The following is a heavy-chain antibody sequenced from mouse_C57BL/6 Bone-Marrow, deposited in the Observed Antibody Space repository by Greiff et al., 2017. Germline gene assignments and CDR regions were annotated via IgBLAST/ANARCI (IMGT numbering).Heavy chain of an antibody. CDR2: IWRGGST. D-gene: IGHD1-1*01. Sequence: QVQLQQSGPGLVQPSQSLSITCTVSGFSLTSYGVHWVRQSPGKGLEWLGVIWRGGSTDYNAAFMSRLSITKDNSKSQVFCKMNSLQADETAIYYCAKKGRGSRGGAWFAYWGQGTLVTVSA. CDR1: GFSLTSYG. J-gene: IGHJ3*01. V-gene: IGHV2-5*01. CDR3: AKKGRGSRGGAWFAY.